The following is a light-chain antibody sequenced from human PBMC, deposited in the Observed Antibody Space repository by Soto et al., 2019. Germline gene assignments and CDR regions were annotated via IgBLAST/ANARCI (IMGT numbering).Light chain of an antibody. V-gene: IGKV3-15*01. J-gene: IGKJ1*01. CDR1: QSVSSN. Sequence: EIAMTPSPATTSVSPGQRTTLSCRASQSVSSNLAWYQQRHGQAPRLHIYDASTRATGIPSRFSGSGSGTEFTLTISSLQSEDFAVYYCKQYNHWPRTFGRGTKVDI. CDR3: KQYNHWPRT. CDR2: DAS.